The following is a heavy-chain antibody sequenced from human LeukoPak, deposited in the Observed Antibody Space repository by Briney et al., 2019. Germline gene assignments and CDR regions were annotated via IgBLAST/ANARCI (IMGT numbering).Heavy chain of an antibody. Sequence: GGSLRLSCAASGFTVSAYAMAWVRQAPGKGLEWVSTIYDDNTYYADSVKGRLAISTDNSKNTLYLQMNSLRVEDTAVYFCAARKVRGVWFNLDYWGQGTLVTVSS. CDR2: IYDDNT. J-gene: IGHJ4*02. CDR3: AARKVRGVWFNLDY. CDR1: GFTVSAYA. D-gene: IGHD3-10*01. V-gene: IGHV3-23*01.